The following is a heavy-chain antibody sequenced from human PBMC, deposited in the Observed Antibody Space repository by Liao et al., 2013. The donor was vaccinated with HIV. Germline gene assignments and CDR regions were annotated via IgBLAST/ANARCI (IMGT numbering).Heavy chain of an antibody. CDR3: ARVRVIRPNWFDP. D-gene: IGHD3-16*02. CDR2: INHSGSS. V-gene: IGHV4-34*01. Sequence: QVQLQQWGAGLLKPSETLSLTCAVYGGSFSGYSWSWIRQPPGKGLEWIGEINHSGSSNYNPSLKSRVTISVDTSKNQFSLKLSSVTAADTAVYYCARVRVIRPNWFDPWGQGTLVTVSS. CDR1: GGSFSGYS. J-gene: IGHJ5*02.